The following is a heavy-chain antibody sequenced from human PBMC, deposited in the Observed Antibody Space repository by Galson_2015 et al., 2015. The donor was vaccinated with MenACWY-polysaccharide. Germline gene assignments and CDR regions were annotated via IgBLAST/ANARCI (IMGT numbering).Heavy chain of an antibody. CDR3: AKYSSSSHAVDH. D-gene: IGHD6-6*01. CDR1: GFTFSSYW. J-gene: IGHJ4*02. CDR2: INSDGSST. V-gene: IGHV3-74*01. Sequence: SLRLSCAASGFTFSSYWMHWVRQAPGKGLVWVSRINSDGSSTSYADSVEGRFTNSRDNAKNTLYLQMNSLRAEDTAVYYCAKYSSSSHAVDHWGQGTLVTVSP.